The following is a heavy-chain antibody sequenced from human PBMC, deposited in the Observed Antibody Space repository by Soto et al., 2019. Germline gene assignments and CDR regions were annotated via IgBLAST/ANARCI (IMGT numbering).Heavy chain of an antibody. J-gene: IGHJ4*02. CDR2: ISWNSGSI. CDR1: GFTFDDYA. Sequence: EVQLVESGGGLVQPGRSLRLSCAASGFTFDDYAMHWVRQAPGKGLEWVSGISWNSGSIGYADSVKGRFTISRDNAXNXPYLQMNSLRAEDTALYYCAKDGRIAAAGTNSFFDYWGQGTLVTVSS. CDR3: AKDGRIAAAGTNSFFDY. D-gene: IGHD6-13*01. V-gene: IGHV3-9*01.